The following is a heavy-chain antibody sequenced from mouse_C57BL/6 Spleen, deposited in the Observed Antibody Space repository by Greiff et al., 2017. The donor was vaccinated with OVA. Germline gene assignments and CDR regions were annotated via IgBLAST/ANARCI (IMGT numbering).Heavy chain of an antibody. CDR1: GYTFTDYN. J-gene: IGHJ2*01. V-gene: IGHV1-18*01. CDR3: AREGYGSSYFDY. D-gene: IGHD1-1*01. Sequence: EVQLQESGPELVKPGASVKIPCKASGYTFTDYNMDWVKQSHGKSLEWIGDINPNNGGTIYNQKFKGKATLTVDKSSSTAYMELRSLTSEDTAVDYCAREGYGSSYFDYWGQGTTLTVSS. CDR2: INPNNGGT.